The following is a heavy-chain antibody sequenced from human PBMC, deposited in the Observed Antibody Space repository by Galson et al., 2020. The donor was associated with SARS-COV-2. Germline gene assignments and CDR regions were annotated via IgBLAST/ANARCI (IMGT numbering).Heavy chain of an antibody. V-gene: IGHV1-69*13. CDR3: ARTLITRARGVIDWFDP. CDR1: GGTFSRNA. D-gene: IGHD3-10*01. J-gene: IGHJ5*02. CDR2: IIPMFGPA. Sequence: SVKVSCKASGGTFSRNAISWVRQAPGQGLEWMGGIIPMFGPANYTQKFQGRVTITADEATSTAYMELSSLRSEDTAVYYCARTLITRARGVIDWFDPWGQGTLVTVSS.